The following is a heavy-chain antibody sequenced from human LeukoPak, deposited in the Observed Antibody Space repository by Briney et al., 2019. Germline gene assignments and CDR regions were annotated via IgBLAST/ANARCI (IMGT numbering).Heavy chain of an antibody. Sequence: PGRSLRLSCAASGFTFSAYAMHWVRQAPDKGLEWVANIKQDGSEKYYVDSVKGRFTISRDNAKNSLYLQMNSLRAEDTAVYYCARDPPIYLYGDYEGQWGQGTLVTVSS. CDR3: ARDPPIYLYGDYEGQ. CDR1: GFTFSAYA. D-gene: IGHD4-17*01. J-gene: IGHJ4*02. CDR2: IKQDGSEK. V-gene: IGHV3-7*01.